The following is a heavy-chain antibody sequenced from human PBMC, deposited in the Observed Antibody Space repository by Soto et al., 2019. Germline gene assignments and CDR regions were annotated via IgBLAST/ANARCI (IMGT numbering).Heavy chain of an antibody. Sequence: SVKVSCKASEYSSTGPYFHWVRQAPGEGREWMGWIDPKSGDTNYARKFKDRVTMTSDTSISTAYFDLNSLRSDDTAVYYCPRDDGNSGYDYFDPWAQGTLVTVSS. D-gene: IGHD3-22*01. CDR2: IDPKSGDT. CDR3: PRDDGNSGYDYFDP. J-gene: IGHJ5*02. CDR1: EYSSTGPY. V-gene: IGHV1-2*02.